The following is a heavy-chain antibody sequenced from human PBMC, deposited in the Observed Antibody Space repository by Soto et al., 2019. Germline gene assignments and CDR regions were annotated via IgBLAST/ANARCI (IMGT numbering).Heavy chain of an antibody. Sequence: GGSLRLSCAASGFTFNNAWMGWVRQAPGQGLEWVGHMKSKSEGETTDYAAPVKGRFTISRDDSKNTVYLQMNSLTTEDTAVYYCAAQFYFDASGYSFDLWGQGTLVTVSS. CDR2: MKSKSEGETT. J-gene: IGHJ4*02. D-gene: IGHD3-22*01. V-gene: IGHV3-15*01. CDR3: AAQFYFDASGYSFDL. CDR1: GFTFNNAW.